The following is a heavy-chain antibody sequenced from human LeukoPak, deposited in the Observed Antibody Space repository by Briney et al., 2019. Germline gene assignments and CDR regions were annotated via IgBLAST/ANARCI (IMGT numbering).Heavy chain of an antibody. D-gene: IGHD4-17*01. Sequence: ASVKVSCKASGGTFSSYAISWVRQAPGQGLEWMGWINPNSGGTNYAQKFQGRVTMTRDTSISTAYMELSRLRSDDTAVYYCASETTVTPSFDYWGQGTLVTVSS. CDR1: GGTFSSYA. J-gene: IGHJ4*02. V-gene: IGHV1-2*02. CDR3: ASETTVTPSFDY. CDR2: INPNSGGT.